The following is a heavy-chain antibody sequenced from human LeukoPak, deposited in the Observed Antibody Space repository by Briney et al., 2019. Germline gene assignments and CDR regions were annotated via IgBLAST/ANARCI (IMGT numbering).Heavy chain of an antibody. Sequence: GESLKISCKGSGYSFTSNWIGWVRQMPGKGLEWMGAIYPGDSDTRYSPSFQGQVTISADKSVSTAYLQWSSLKASDTAMYYCARLNSVNYYYYGLDVWGQGTTVTVSS. V-gene: IGHV5-51*01. CDR3: ARLNSVNYYYYGLDV. J-gene: IGHJ6*02. CDR1: GYSFTSNW. D-gene: IGHD2/OR15-2a*01. CDR2: IYPGDSDT.